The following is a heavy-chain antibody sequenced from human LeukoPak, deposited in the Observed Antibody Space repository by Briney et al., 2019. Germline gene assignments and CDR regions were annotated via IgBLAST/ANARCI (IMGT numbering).Heavy chain of an antibody. D-gene: IGHD3-22*01. CDR2: INPNSGGT. CDR1: GYTFTGYY. J-gene: IGHJ4*02. Sequence: ASVKVSCKASGYTFTGYYMHWVRQAPGQGLEWMGWINPNSGGTNYAQKFQGRVTMTSDTSISTAYMELSRLRSDDTAVYYCARGDYYDSSGYYTHWGQGTLVSVSS. CDR3: ARGDYYDSSGYYTH. V-gene: IGHV1-2*02.